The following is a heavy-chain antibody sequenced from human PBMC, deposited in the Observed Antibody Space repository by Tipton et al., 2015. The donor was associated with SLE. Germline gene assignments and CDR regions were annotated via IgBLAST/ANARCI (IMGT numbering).Heavy chain of an antibody. D-gene: IGHD5-12*01. CDR3: ATDRGGYSAYNWGYFFDY. V-gene: IGHV3-53*04. CDR2: IYRGGNT. J-gene: IGHJ4*02. CDR1: GFAVSNNY. Sequence: SLRLFCAASGFAVSNNYMTWVRQAPGKGLEWVSLIYRGGNTYYEDSVKGRFTISRHNSKNTLYLQMNSLRAEDTAVYYCATDRGGYSAYNWGYFFDYWGQGTQVTVSS.